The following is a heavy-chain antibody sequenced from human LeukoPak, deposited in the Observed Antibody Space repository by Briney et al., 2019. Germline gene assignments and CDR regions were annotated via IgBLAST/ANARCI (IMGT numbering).Heavy chain of an antibody. CDR1: RLTLSTNY. J-gene: IGHJ4*02. Sequence: AGGSLRLSCAASRLTLSTNYMTWVRQAPGKGREWVSLIYSAGTTYYADSVTGRFTISRDYSKNTLYLQMNSLRVEDTAVYYCARGLASPLLDYWGQGTLVTVSS. V-gene: IGHV3-53*01. D-gene: IGHD2-21*01. CDR2: IYSAGTT. CDR3: ARGLASPLLDY.